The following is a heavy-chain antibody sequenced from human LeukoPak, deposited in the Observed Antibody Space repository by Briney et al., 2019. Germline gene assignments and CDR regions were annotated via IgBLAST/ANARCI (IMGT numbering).Heavy chain of an antibody. CDR1: GFSFSDYE. Sequence: GGSLRLSCAVSGFSFSDYEMNWVRQAPGKGLECVSYISKSGTEIYYADSVKGRFTTSSDSAKTSLYLQMNSLREDDTAIYYCARRFDSWGQGTLVTVSS. CDR2: ISKSGTEI. J-gene: IGHJ4*02. CDR3: ARRFDS. V-gene: IGHV3-48*03.